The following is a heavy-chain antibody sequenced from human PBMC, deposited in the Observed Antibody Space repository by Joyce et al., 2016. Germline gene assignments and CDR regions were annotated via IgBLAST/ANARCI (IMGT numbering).Heavy chain of an antibody. J-gene: IGHJ3*02. CDR3: AKFFMSATPSPNDAFDI. D-gene: IGHD2-2*01. Sequence: QVQLVESGGGVVQPGMSLRLSCAASGFTFSNYGMQWVRQDPGKGREWVAVNSYDGSNKHYKDSVKGRFTISRDNSKNTLYLQMNDLRAEDTAVYYCAKFFMSATPSPNDAFDIWGQGTMVTVSS. CDR2: NSYDGSNK. CDR1: GFTFSNYG. V-gene: IGHV3-30*18.